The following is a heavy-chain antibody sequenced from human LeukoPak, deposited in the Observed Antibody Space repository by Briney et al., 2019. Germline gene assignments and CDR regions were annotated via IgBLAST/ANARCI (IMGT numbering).Heavy chain of an antibody. CDR2: IIGSGGNT. V-gene: IGHV3-23*01. J-gene: IGHJ4*02. CDR3: ARFYYYESSGYNYFDY. CDR1: SFTLTSYA. Sequence: QPGPSLRLSRPPSSFTLTSYAIRSARHAPREWLGWVSSIIGSGGNTDYADSVKCRFTISRNNSKNTMNLQTNNLRAEDTAVYYFARFYYYESSGYNYFDYWGQGTLVTVSS. D-gene: IGHD3-22*01.